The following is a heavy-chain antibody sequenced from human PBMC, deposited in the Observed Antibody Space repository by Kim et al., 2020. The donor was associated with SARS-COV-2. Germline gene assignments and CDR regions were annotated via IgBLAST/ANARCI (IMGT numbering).Heavy chain of an antibody. J-gene: IGHJ4*02. CDR1: GGSLSGYF. V-gene: IGHV4-34*01. CDR3: ERVWDY. Sequence: SETLSLTCSLSGGSLSGYFWSWIRQFPGKGLEVIGEIHPSGSASYNPSLNSRVTISLDTSKNQFSLRLTSVTAADTAVYFCERVWDYWGQGTLVTVSS. CDR2: IHPSGSA.